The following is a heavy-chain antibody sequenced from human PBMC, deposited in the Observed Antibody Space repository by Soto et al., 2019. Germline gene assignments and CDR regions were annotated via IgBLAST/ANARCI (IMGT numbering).Heavy chain of an antibody. Sequence: QIQLVQSGTEVRKPGASAKVSCKTSGYTFTNNDVCWVRQTPGQGLEWMGWISPYSGKTNYARKFKGRVTMTTDTSTYTVYMALTSLPSDDIAVYYCAREGLLLLPDYWGQGTLVTVSS. CDR3: AREGLLLLPDY. J-gene: IGHJ4*02. D-gene: IGHD3-22*01. V-gene: IGHV1-18*03. CDR2: ISPYSGKT. CDR1: GYTFTNND.